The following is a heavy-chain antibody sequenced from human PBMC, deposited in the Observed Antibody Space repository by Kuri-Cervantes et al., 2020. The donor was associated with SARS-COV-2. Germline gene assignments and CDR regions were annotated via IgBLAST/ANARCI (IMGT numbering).Heavy chain of an antibody. V-gene: IGHV2-70*11. CDR2: IDWDDDK. CDR3: ARGYSAHMDV. CDR1: GGSISSSSYY. Sequence: LRLSCTVSGGSISSSSYYWGWIRQPPGKALEWLARIDWDDDKYYSTSLKTRLTISKDTSKNQVVLTMTNMDPVDTATYYCARGYSAHMDVWGKGTTVTVSS. D-gene: IGHD6-13*01. J-gene: IGHJ6*03.